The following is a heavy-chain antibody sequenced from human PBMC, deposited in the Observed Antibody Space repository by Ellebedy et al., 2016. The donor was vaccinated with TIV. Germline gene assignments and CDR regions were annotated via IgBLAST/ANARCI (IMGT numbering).Heavy chain of an antibody. CDR1: GGSFSGYY. CDR2: INHSGST. D-gene: IGHD2-2*01. CDR3: ASRGYCSSTSCPSNWFDP. J-gene: IGHJ5*02. Sequence: GSLRLSXAVSGGSFSGYYWTWIRQPPGKGLEWIGEINHSGSTNYNPSLKSRVTISVDTSKNQFSLKLSSVTAADTAVYYYASRGYCSSTSCPSNWFDPWGQGTLVTVSS. V-gene: IGHV4-34*01.